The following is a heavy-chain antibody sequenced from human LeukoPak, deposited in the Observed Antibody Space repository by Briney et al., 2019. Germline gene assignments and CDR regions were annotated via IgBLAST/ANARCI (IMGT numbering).Heavy chain of an antibody. CDR2: ISYDGSNK. J-gene: IGHJ6*03. CDR1: QFTFSSQT. D-gene: IGHD1-7*01. Sequence: GGSLRLSCAASQFTFSSQTMHWVRQAPGKGLEWVALISYDGSNKYYADSVKGRFTISRDNSKNTLYLQMNSLRADDTAVYYCAKRRGLELTYYYHMDVWGKGTTVTVSS. V-gene: IGHV3-30*04. CDR3: AKRRGLELTYYYHMDV.